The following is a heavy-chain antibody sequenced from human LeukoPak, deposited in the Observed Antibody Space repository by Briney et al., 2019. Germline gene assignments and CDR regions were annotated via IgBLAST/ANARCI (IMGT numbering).Heavy chain of an antibody. D-gene: IGHD3-16*01. Sequence: GGSLRLSCAASGFTFSSYAMHWVRQAPGKGLEWVAVISYDGSNKYYADSVKGRFTISRDNSKNTLYLQMNSLRAEDTAVYYCARWGELLRFDYWGQGTLVTVSS. CDR1: GFTFSSYA. CDR3: ARWGELLRFDY. CDR2: ISYDGSNK. V-gene: IGHV3-30-3*01. J-gene: IGHJ4*02.